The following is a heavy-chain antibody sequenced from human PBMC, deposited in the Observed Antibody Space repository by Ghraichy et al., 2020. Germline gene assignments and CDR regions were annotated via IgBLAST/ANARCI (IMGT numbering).Heavy chain of an antibody. Sequence: ASVKVSCKVSGYTLTELSMHWVRQAPGKGLEWMGGFDPEDGETIYAQKFQGRVTMTEDTSTDTAYMELSSLRSEDTAVYYCATDWGLHSGWFVFDIWGQGTMVTVSS. D-gene: IGHD6-19*01. CDR1: GYTLTELS. CDR3: ATDWGLHSGWFVFDI. J-gene: IGHJ3*02. CDR2: FDPEDGET. V-gene: IGHV1-24*01.